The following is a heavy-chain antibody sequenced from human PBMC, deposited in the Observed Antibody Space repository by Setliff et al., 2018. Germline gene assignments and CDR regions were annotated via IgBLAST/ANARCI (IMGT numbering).Heavy chain of an antibody. V-gene: IGHV4-59*08. J-gene: IGHJ6*03. CDR3: ARMSGFQYMDV. D-gene: IGHD3-3*01. CDR2: VYYSGAA. CDR1: GDSISAAS. Sequence: SETLSLTCNVSGDSISAASIMAWIRQPPGKGLEFIGYVYYSGAAKYDPSLKSRVTMSVDTSKTQFSLSLSSVTAADTAVYYCARMSGFQYMDVWGKGTTVTVSS.